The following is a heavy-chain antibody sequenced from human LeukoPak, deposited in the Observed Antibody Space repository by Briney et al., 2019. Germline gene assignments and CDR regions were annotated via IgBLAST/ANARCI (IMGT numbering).Heavy chain of an antibody. CDR1: GGSFSGYY. V-gene: IGHV4-34*01. J-gene: IGHJ4*02. Sequence: SETLSLTCAVYGGSFSGYYWSWIRQPPGEGLEWIGEINHSGSTYYNPSLKSRVTISVDTSKNQFSLKLSSVTAADTAVYYCARQLGITMIVVAYYFDYWGQGTLVTVSS. CDR3: ARQLGITMIVVAYYFDY. D-gene: IGHD3-22*01. CDR2: INHSGST.